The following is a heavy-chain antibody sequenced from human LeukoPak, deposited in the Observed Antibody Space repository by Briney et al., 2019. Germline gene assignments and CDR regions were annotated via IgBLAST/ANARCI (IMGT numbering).Heavy chain of an antibody. CDR2: IRSKAYGGTT. J-gene: IGHJ4*02. Sequence: SLRLSCTASGFTFGDYAMSWVRQAPGKGLEWVGFIRSKAYGGTTEYAASVKGRFTIPRDDSKSIAYLQMNSLKTEDTAVYYCTRARVPGVVIPVDYWGQGTLVTVSS. CDR1: GFTFGDYA. V-gene: IGHV3-49*04. CDR3: TRARVPGVVIPVDY. D-gene: IGHD3-3*01.